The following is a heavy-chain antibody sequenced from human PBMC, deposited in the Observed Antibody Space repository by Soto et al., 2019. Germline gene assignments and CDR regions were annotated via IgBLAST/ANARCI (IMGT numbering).Heavy chain of an antibody. D-gene: IGHD1-1*01. V-gene: IGHV1-69*13. CDR2: IIPIFGTA. CDR1: GGTLTNYA. Sequence: GASVKVSCKASGGTLTNYAFSWVRQAPGQGLEWLGGIIPIFGTADYAQKFQGRVTITADEPTSTVHMELSSLRSDDTADYYCGSRLKEGGTGGTYYYGMDVWGKGPTVPVSS. CDR3: GSRLKEGGTGGTYYYGMDV. J-gene: IGHJ6*04.